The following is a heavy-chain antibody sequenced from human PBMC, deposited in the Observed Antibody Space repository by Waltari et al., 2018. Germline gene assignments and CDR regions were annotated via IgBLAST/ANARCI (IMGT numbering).Heavy chain of an antibody. D-gene: IGHD3-22*01. V-gene: IGHV1-8*01. Sequence: QVQLVQSGAEVKKPGASVKVSCKASGYTFTSYDINWVRQATGQGLEWMGWMNPNSGNTGYSHKFQGRVTMTRNTSISTAYMELISLRSEDTAVYYCARLPDYYDSSCYYSKNDYWGQGTLVTVSS. J-gene: IGHJ4*02. CDR2: MNPNSGNT. CDR3: ARLPDYYDSSCYYSKNDY. CDR1: GYTFTSYD.